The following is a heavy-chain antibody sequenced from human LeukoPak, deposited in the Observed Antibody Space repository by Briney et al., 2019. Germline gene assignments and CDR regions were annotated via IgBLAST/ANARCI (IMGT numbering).Heavy chain of an antibody. V-gene: IGHV4-59*11. CDR3: ARLGVEMEIDP. CDR1: GASISGHS. D-gene: IGHD2-8*01. J-gene: IGHJ5*02. Sequence: SATLSLTCTVSGASISGHSWSWIRQPPGKGLQWIGYIYFTGSTNYVPSLHSRVTISVDTSRNQFSLKLTSVTAADTAVYYCARLGVEMEIDPWGQGTLVTVSS. CDR2: IYFTGST.